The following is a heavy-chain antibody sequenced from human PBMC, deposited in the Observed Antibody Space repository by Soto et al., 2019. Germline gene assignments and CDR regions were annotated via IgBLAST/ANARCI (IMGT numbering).Heavy chain of an antibody. CDR1: GYTFTRHY. Sequence: RASVKVSCKASGYTFTRHYIHWVRQAPGQGLEWMGITNTSGGNTNYAPRFQGRVTMTCDTSTSTVYMELRSLRSEDTAVYYCARASTTYSRGYYSAVDYWGQGTLVTVSS. CDR3: ARASTTYSRGYYSAVDY. CDR2: TNTSGGNT. V-gene: IGHV1-46*01. D-gene: IGHD3-22*01. J-gene: IGHJ4*02.